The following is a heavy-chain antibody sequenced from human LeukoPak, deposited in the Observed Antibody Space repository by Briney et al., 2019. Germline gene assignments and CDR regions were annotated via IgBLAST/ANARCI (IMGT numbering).Heavy chain of an antibody. Sequence: PGGSLRLSCAASGFTFSSYSMNWVRQAPGKGLEWVSSISSSSSYIYYADSVKGRFTISRDNAKNSLYLQMNSLRAEDTAVYYCARGGWSSSWDVGYHMDVWGKETTVTVSS. J-gene: IGHJ6*03. V-gene: IGHV3-21*01. CDR3: ARGGWSSSWDVGYHMDV. CDR2: ISSSSSYI. CDR1: GFTFSSYS. D-gene: IGHD6-13*01.